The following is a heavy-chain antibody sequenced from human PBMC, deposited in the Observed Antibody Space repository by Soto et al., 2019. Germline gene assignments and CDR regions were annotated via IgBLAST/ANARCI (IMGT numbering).Heavy chain of an antibody. CDR2: IYYSGST. CDR3: ARLRYGSGSYSPFDY. V-gene: IGHV4-39*07. J-gene: IGHJ4*02. Sequence: PSETLSLTCTVSGGSISSSSYYWGWIRQPPGKGLEWIGSIYYSGSTYYNPSLKSRVTISVDTSKNQFSLKLSSVTAADTAVYYCARLRYGSGSYSPFDYWGQGTLVTVSS. CDR1: GGSISSSSYY. D-gene: IGHD3-10*01.